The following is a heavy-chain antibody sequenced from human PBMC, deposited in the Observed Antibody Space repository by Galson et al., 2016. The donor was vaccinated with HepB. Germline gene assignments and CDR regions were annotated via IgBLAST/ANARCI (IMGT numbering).Heavy chain of an antibody. J-gene: IGHJ6*02. CDR3: AKDNGRAVRFLEWTYYYHGMDV. CDR2: ISGSGDSP. Sequence: SLRLSCAASGFTFSSNPMTWVRQAPGKGLEWVSTISGSGDSPYYADAVTGRFAISRDNSKNTLYLQIHSLKAEDTAVYYCAKDNGRAVRFLEWTYYYHGMDVWGQGTTVTVSS. D-gene: IGHD3-3*01. V-gene: IGHV3-23*01. CDR1: GFTFSSNP.